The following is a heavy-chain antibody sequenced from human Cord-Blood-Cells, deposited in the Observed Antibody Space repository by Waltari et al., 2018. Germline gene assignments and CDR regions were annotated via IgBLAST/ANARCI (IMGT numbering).Heavy chain of an antibody. CDR2: IKQDGSEK. J-gene: IGHJ3*02. CDR3: ARVMGLDAFDI. Sequence: EVQLVESGGGLVQPGGSLRLSCAASGFTFSSYWMSWVRQAPGKGVEWVSNIKQDGSEKYYVDSVKGRCTISRDNGKNSLYLQMNSLRAEDTAVYYCARVMGLDAFDIWGQGTMVTVSS. V-gene: IGHV3-7*01. CDR1: GFTFSSYW.